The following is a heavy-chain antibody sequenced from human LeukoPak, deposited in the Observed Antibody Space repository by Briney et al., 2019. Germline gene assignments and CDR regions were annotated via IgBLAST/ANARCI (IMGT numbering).Heavy chain of an antibody. D-gene: IGHD5-12*01. V-gene: IGHV4-61*02. CDR1: GGSISSGSYY. CDR2: ISTSGST. Sequence: SETLSLTCTVSGGSISSGSYYWSWIRQPAGKGLEWIGRISTSGSTNYNPSLKSRVTMSVDTSMNQFSLMMSSVTDADTAVYYCTRDSSGYDWFYDYWGQGTLVTVSS. CDR3: TRDSSGYDWFYDY. J-gene: IGHJ4*02.